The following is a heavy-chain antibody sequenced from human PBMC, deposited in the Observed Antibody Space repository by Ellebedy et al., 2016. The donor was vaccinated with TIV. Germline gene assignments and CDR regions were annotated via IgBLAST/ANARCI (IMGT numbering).Heavy chain of an antibody. Sequence: ASVKVSXXASGYTFTTYGITWVRQAPGQGLEWMGWISTFSGNTIYAQNFQGRVTMTTDTSTSTAYMEMRSLRSDDTAVYYCARVMTDNSPYYWGQGTLVTVSS. CDR1: GYTFTTYG. V-gene: IGHV1-18*01. J-gene: IGHJ4*02. CDR2: ISTFSGNT. D-gene: IGHD4-23*01. CDR3: ARVMTDNSPYY.